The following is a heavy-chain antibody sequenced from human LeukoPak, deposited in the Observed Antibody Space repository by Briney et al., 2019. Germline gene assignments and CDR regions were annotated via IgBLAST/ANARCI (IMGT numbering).Heavy chain of an antibody. J-gene: IGHJ4*02. Sequence: GGSLRLSCAASGFTFSNAWMSWVRRAPGKGLEWVGRIKSKTDGGTTDYAAPVKGRFTISRDDSKNTLYLQMNSLKTEDTAVYYCTADYGSGSYDYWGQGTLVTVSS. V-gene: IGHV3-15*01. D-gene: IGHD3-10*01. CDR1: GFTFSNAW. CDR2: IKSKTDGGTT. CDR3: TADYGSGSYDY.